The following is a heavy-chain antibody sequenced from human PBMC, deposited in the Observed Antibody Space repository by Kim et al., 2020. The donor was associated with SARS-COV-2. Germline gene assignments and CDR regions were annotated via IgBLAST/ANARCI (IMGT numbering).Heavy chain of an antibody. Sequence: GGSLRLSCAASGFTASSNYMSWVRQAPGKGLEWVSVIYSGGSTYYADSVKGRFTISRDNSKNTLYLQMNSLRAEDTAVYYCARVAPYYDILTGAFDIWGQGTMVTVSS. CDR2: IYSGGST. V-gene: IGHV3-53*01. J-gene: IGHJ3*02. CDR3: ARVAPYYDILTGAFDI. CDR1: GFTASSNY. D-gene: IGHD3-9*01.